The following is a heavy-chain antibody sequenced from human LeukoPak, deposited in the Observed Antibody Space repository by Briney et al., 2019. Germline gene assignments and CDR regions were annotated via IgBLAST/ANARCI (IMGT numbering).Heavy chain of an antibody. CDR1: GGTFSSYA. V-gene: IGHV1-69*01. CDR2: IILIFGTA. D-gene: IGHD2-21*02. CDR3: ARDRWGQLSYFDY. Sequence: GSSVKVSCKASGGTFSSYAISWVRQAPGQGLEWMGGIILIFGTANYAQKFQGRVTITADESTSTAYMELSSLRSEDTAVYYCARDRWGQLSYFDYWGQGTLVTVSS. J-gene: IGHJ4*02.